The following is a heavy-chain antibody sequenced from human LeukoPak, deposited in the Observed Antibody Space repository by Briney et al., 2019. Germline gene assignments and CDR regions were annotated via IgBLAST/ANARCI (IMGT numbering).Heavy chain of an antibody. J-gene: IGHJ4*02. CDR2: ISGGGGTT. Sequence: GGSLRLSCAASGFTFNNYAMHWVRQAPGKGLEWVSGISGGGGTTYYAASVKGRFNIPRDNFKNTLDLQMNSLRAEDTALYYCAKDDSHDPKSGDYDGWGQGTLVTVSS. CDR3: AKDDSHDPKSGDYDG. D-gene: IGHD4-17*01. CDR1: GFTFNNYA. V-gene: IGHV3-23*01.